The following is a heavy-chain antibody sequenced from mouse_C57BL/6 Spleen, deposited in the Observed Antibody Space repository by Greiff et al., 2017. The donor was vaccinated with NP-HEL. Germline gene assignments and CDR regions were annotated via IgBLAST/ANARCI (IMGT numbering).Heavy chain of an antibody. V-gene: IGHV1-64*01. Sequence: VQLQQSGAELVKPGASVKLSCKASGYTFTSYWMHWVKQRPGQGLEWIGMIHPNSGSTNYNEKFKSKATLTVDKSSSTAYMQLSSLTSEDSAVYYCAREGDYYGSSPAWFAYWGQGTLVTVSA. CDR2: IHPNSGST. CDR3: AREGDYYGSSPAWFAY. J-gene: IGHJ3*01. CDR1: GYTFTSYW. D-gene: IGHD1-1*01.